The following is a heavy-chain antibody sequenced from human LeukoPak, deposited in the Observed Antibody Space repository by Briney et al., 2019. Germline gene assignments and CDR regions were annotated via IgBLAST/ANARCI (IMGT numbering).Heavy chain of an antibody. CDR3: ARDRCSSTSCHIDY. J-gene: IGHJ4*02. D-gene: IGHD2-2*01. Sequence: GGSLRLSCAASGFTFSSYSMNWVRQAPGKGLEWASSISSSSSYIYYADSVKGRFTISRDNAKNSLYLQMNSLRAEDTAVYYCARDRCSSTSCHIDYWGQGTLVTVSS. V-gene: IGHV3-21*01. CDR2: ISSSSSYI. CDR1: GFTFSSYS.